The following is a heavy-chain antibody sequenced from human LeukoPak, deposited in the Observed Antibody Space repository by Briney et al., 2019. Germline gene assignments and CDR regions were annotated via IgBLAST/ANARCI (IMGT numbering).Heavy chain of an antibody. CDR1: GVSISSADYY. CDR3: AGGGS. J-gene: IGHJ5*02. Sequence: PSETLSLTCTVSGVSISSADYYWSWIRQPPGKGLEWIGYSSYSGSTSYNPSLNSRVTISVDTSKNQFSLRLSSVTAADTAVYYCAGGGSWSQGTLVTVSS. CDR2: SSYSGST. V-gene: IGHV4-30-4*01. D-gene: IGHD3-16*01.